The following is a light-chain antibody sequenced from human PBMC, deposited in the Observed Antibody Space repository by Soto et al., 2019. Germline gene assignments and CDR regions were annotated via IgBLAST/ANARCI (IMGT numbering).Light chain of an antibody. Sequence: DIQMTQSPYSLSASVGDRVTITCRASQTISSWLAWYQQKPGQAPKLLIYKASSLESAVPSRFSGSGSGTEFTLTISGLQPDDFATYYCQQYNSYPLTFGGGTKVDIK. V-gene: IGKV1-5*03. CDR3: QQYNSYPLT. CDR2: KAS. CDR1: QTISSW. J-gene: IGKJ4*01.